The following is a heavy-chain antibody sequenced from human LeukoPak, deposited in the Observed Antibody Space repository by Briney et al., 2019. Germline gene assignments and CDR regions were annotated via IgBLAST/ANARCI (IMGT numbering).Heavy chain of an antibody. V-gene: IGHV5-51*01. J-gene: IGHJ3*02. CDR2: IFPGDSDT. Sequence: GESLKISCKGSGYSFTNNWIAWVRQMPGKGLEWMGIIFPGDSDTRYNPSFQAQVTFSVDKSLNTAYLQWSSLRATDTAMYYCARPAHSGATIRLSAFDIWGQGTMVTVSS. D-gene: IGHD5-24*01. CDR3: ARPAHSGATIRLSAFDI. CDR1: GYSFTNNW.